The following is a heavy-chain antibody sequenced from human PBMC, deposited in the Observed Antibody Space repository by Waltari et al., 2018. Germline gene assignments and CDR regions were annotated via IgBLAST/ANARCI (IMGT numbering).Heavy chain of an antibody. D-gene: IGHD2-8*02. CDR1: NGSLNNYF. CDR3: AGGLREGSWTGDHVCYHHCGMDV. Sequence: QVHLQQWGAGLLKPSKTLSLTCGVNNGSLNNYFWNWIRQSPGKGLEWIGEINPSGGTNDNPALKRRVTMSIDTSKNQVSLKLRSVTAADTEMYYCAGGLREGSWTGDHVCYHHCGMDVWGQGTTVTVSS. V-gene: IGHV4-34*01. J-gene: IGHJ6*02. CDR2: INPSGGT.